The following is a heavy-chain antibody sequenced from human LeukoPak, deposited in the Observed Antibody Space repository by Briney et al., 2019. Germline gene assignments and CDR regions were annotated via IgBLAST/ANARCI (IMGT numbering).Heavy chain of an antibody. CDR3: ATYFAVAGTSFDY. Sequence: ASVKVSCKASGYTFTGYYMHWVRQAPGQGLEWMGWINPNSGGTNYAQKFQGRVTMTRDTSINTAYMELSSLRSEDTAVYYCATYFAVAGTSFDYWGQGTLVTVSS. D-gene: IGHD6-19*01. V-gene: IGHV1-2*02. CDR2: INPNSGGT. CDR1: GYTFTGYY. J-gene: IGHJ4*02.